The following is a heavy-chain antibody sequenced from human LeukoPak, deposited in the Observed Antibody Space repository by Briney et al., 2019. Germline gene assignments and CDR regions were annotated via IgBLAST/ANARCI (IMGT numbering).Heavy chain of an antibody. Sequence: ASVKVSCKASGYTFTSYGISWVRQAPGQGLEWMGRISAYNGNTNYAQKLQGRVTMTTDTSTSTAYMELRSLRSDDTAVYYCARGYSLYYYDSSGYIPSDYWGQGTLVTVSS. J-gene: IGHJ4*02. D-gene: IGHD3-22*01. V-gene: IGHV1-18*01. CDR2: ISAYNGNT. CDR3: ARGYSLYYYDSSGYIPSDY. CDR1: GYTFTSYG.